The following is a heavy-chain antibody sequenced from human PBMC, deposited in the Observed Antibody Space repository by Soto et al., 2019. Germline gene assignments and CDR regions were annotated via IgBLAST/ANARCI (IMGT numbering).Heavy chain of an antibody. Sequence: ASVKVSGKASGYTFTTYNINWVRQATGQGLEWMGWMNPNSGNTGYAQKFQDRITLTRDTSITTAYMELSSLTSDDTAVYFCVRNGVAATYWGQGTKVTVSS. CDR2: MNPNSGNT. CDR3: VRNGVAATY. CDR1: GYTFTTYN. V-gene: IGHV1-8*02. D-gene: IGHD2-8*01. J-gene: IGHJ4*02.